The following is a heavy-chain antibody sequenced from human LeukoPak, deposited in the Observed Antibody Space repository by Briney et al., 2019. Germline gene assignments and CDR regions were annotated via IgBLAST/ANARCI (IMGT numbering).Heavy chain of an antibody. CDR2: FDPEDGET. J-gene: IGHJ4*02. CDR1: GYTLTELS. D-gene: IGHD6-6*01. CDR3: ARQEYSSSMGFDY. Sequence: RASVKVSCKVSGYTLTELSMHWVRQAPGKGLEWMRGFDPEDGETIYAQKFQGRVTMTTDTSTSTAYMELRSLRSDDTAVYYCARQEYSSSMGFDYWGQGTLVTVSS. V-gene: IGHV1-24*01.